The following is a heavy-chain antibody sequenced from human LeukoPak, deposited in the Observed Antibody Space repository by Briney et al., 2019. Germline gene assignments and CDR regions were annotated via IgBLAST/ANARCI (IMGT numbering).Heavy chain of an antibody. CDR1: GFTISSYD. Sequence: PSESLSLTCTVSGFTISSYDMSWVRQPPGKGLEWIAYTYYSGSTNYNPSLKSRVTISVDTSTNHFFLKQSSMTAADTAAFYYGRDRGLYWGQGTLVTVSS. J-gene: IGHJ4*02. D-gene: IGHD5-12*01. CDR3: GRDRGLY. V-gene: IGHV4-59*01. CDR2: TYYSGST.